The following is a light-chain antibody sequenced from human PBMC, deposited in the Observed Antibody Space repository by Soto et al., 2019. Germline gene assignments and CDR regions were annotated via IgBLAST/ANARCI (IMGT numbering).Light chain of an antibody. CDR3: SSYTSSSTLYV. CDR1: SSDVGGYNY. J-gene: IGLJ1*01. CDR2: DVS. Sequence: QSALTQPASVSGSPGQSITISCTGTSSDVGGYNYVSWYQQHPGKAPKFMIYDVSNRPSGVSNRFSGSKSGNTASLTISGLQAEDEADYYCSSYTSSSTLYVFGTGPKLTVL. V-gene: IGLV2-14*01.